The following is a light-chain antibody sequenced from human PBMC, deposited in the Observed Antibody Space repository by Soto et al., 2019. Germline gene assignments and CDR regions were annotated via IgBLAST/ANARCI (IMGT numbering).Light chain of an antibody. CDR3: ATWDNSLSGGL. J-gene: IGLJ2*01. CDR2: DNK. V-gene: IGLV1-51*01. CDR1: SSNIGNNY. Sequence: QSVLTQPPSVSAAPGQKVTISCSGSSSNIGNNYVSWYQQLPGTAPKLLIYDNKKRPSGIPDRFSGSKSGTSATLGITGLQTGDEADYYCATWDNSLSGGLFGGGTKLTVL.